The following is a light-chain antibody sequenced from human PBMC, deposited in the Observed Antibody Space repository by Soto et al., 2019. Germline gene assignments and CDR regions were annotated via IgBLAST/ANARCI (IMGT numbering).Light chain of an antibody. CDR1: QSVSSSY. CDR3: QQYGSSPFS. CDR2: GAY. Sequence: EIVLTQSPCTLSLSPGERATLSCRASQSVSSSYLAWYQQKPGQAHRLLIYGAYSRATGIPARFSGSGSGTDFTLTISRLEPEDFAVYYCQQYGSSPFSFGPGTKVDIK. V-gene: IGKV3-20*01. J-gene: IGKJ3*01.